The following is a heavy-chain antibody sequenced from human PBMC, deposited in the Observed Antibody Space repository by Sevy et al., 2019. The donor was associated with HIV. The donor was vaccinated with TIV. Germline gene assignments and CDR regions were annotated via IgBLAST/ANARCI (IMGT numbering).Heavy chain of an antibody. CDR2: MKEDGSEK. CDR3: VREGLGGFSYSLDC. J-gene: IGHJ4*02. V-gene: IGHV3-7*01. Sequence: GGSLRLSCAASGFTFSSYWMSWVRQAPGKGLEWVATMKEDGSEKYYVDSVKGRFTISRDNAKKSLYVQMNSLRAEDTAVYYCVREGLGGFSYSLDCWGQGTLVTVSS. D-gene: IGHD5-18*01. CDR1: GFTFSSYW.